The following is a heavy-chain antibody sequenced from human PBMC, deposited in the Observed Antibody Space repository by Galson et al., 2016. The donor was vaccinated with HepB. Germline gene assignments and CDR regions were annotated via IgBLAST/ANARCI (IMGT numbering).Heavy chain of an antibody. J-gene: IGHJ4*02. CDR1: GVSFSGYY. CDR3: AKEQRGSIAGGAY. V-gene: IGHV4-34*01. D-gene: IGHD2-8*02. Sequence: TLSLTCAVYGVSFSGYYWSWIRQPPGKGPEWMGEITHTGSTTHNPSLKSRVTMSVDTSKNQFSLKLTSVTAADTAVYYCAKEQRGSIAGGAYWGQGEVVTVSS. CDR2: ITHTGST.